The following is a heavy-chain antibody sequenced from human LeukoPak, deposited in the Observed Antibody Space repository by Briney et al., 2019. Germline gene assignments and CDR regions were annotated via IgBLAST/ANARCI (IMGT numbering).Heavy chain of an antibody. J-gene: IGHJ6*03. V-gene: IGHV3-48*04. CDR3: ARASSDLRDPYYYYYYMDV. CDR1: GFTFSSYS. CDR2: ISSSSTTI. Sequence: PGGSLRLSCAASGFTFSSYSMNWVRQAPGKGLEWVSYISSSSTTIYYADSVKGRFTISRDNAKNSLYLQMNSLRAEDTAVYYCARASSDLRDPYYYYYYMDVWGKGTTVTVSS. D-gene: IGHD6-6*01.